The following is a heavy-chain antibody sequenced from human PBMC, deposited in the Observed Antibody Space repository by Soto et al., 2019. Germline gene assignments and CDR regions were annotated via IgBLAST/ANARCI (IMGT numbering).Heavy chain of an antibody. CDR3: TKCAWLDDF. D-gene: IGHD6-19*01. CDR2: IIGHNGRT. CDR1: GFIFDAFD. Sequence: EVQLLGSGGGLVQPVGSLRLSCAASGFIFDAFDMSWVRQAPGKGLEWVSAIIGHNGRTYYADSVTGRFTISKDNSNKNLYLQMNSLRVEDTAIDYCTKCAWLDDFCGQGVLVTVSS. V-gene: IGHV3-23*01. J-gene: IGHJ4*02.